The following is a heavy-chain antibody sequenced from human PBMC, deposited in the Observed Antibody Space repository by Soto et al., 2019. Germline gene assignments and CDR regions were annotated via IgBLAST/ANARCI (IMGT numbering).Heavy chain of an antibody. CDR2: IKSKVDSATT. V-gene: IGHV3-15*01. CDR1: GFTFSNAW. J-gene: IGHJ4*02. CDR3: TTDDPINRN. Sequence: GGSLRLSCAASGFTFSNAWMSWVRQAPGKGLEWVGRIKSKVDSATTDYAAPVKGRFSISRDDSRNTLYLQMNSLKNEDTAVYYCTTDDPINRNWGQGTLVTVSS.